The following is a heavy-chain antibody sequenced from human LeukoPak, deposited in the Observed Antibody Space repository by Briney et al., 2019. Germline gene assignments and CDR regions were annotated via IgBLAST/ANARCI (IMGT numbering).Heavy chain of an antibody. Sequence: SETLSLSCTVSGGSISSGSYYWSWIRQPAGKGLEWIGRISTSGSTSYNPSLKSRVTISVDTSKNQFSLKLSSVTAADTAVYYCAREVGWNYLKGMDVWGQGTTVTVSS. CDR1: GGSISSGSYY. V-gene: IGHV4-61*02. D-gene: IGHD1-7*01. CDR2: ISTSGST. J-gene: IGHJ6*02. CDR3: AREVGWNYLKGMDV.